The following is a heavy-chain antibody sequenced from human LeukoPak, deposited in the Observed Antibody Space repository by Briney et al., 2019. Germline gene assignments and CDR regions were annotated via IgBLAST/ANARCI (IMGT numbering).Heavy chain of an antibody. J-gene: IGHJ4*02. CDR2: IYYSGST. V-gene: IGHV4-59*01. Sequence: SETLSLTCTVSGGSISSYYWSWIRQPPGKGLEWIGYIYYSGSTNYNPSLKSRVTISVDTSKKQFSLKLSSVTAADTAVYYCARDGTADYDFWSGYYPSFYLDYWGQGTLVTVSS. CDR1: GGSISSYY. CDR3: ARDGTADYDFWSGYYPSFYLDY. D-gene: IGHD3-3*01.